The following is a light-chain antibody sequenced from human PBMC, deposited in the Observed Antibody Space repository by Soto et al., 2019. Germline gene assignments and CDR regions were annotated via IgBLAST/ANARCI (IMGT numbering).Light chain of an antibody. J-gene: IGKJ4*01. CDR3: QQSFSTPLT. CDR1: QSISSY. CDR2: AAS. V-gene: IGKV1-39*01. Sequence: DIQMTQSPSSLSASVGDRVTITCRASQSISSYVNWYQQKPGKAPILIYAASSLQSGVPSRFSGSGFGTDFTLTISSLQPDDFATYYCQQSFSTPLTFGGGTKVEI.